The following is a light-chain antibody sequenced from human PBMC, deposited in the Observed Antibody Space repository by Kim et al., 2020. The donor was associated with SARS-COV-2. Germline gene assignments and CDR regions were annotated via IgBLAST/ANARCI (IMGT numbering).Light chain of an antibody. V-gene: IGKV1-39*01. CDR2: TAS. CDR1: QTITRY. Sequence: SAFVGASVPITCRESQTITRYLNWYQQKTENPPKPLIYTASSLQSGVPSSFIGSGSGTEFTLSISSLQPEDFATYYCQQSYIIPFTFGQGTKLEI. CDR3: QQSYIIPFT. J-gene: IGKJ2*01.